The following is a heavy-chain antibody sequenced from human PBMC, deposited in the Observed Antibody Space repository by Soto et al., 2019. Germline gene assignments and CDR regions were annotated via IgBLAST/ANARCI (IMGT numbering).Heavy chain of an antibody. CDR2: ISAYNGNT. Sequence: ASVKVSCKASGYTFTSYGISWARQAPGQGLEWMGWISAYNGNTNYAQKLQGRVTMTTDTSTSTAYMELRSLRSDDTAVYYCARAILRYCSSTSCYLSWFDPWGQGTLVTVSS. CDR3: ARAILRYCSSTSCYLSWFDP. CDR1: GYTFTSYG. V-gene: IGHV1-18*01. J-gene: IGHJ5*02. D-gene: IGHD2-2*01.